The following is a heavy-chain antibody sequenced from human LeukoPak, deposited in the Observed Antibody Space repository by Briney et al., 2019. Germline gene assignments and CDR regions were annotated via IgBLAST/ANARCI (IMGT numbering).Heavy chain of an antibody. CDR3: ARSGYSSGMARLDY. CDR1: GGSISSYY. Sequence: SETLSLTCTVSGGSISSYYWSWIRQPPGKELEWLGYIYYSGSTNYNPSLKSRVTMSVDTSKNQFSLKLSSVTAADTAVYHCARSGYSSGMARLDYWGQGTLVTVSS. V-gene: IGHV4-59*01. J-gene: IGHJ4*02. CDR2: IYYSGST. D-gene: IGHD6-19*01.